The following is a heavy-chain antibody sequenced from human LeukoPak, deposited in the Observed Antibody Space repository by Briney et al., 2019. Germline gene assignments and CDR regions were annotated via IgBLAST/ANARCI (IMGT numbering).Heavy chain of an antibody. V-gene: IGHV3-23*01. CDR1: GFTFSSYA. CDR2: ISGSGGST. D-gene: IGHD2-2*01. CDR3: ARELGYCSSTSCYGGYYYGMDV. Sequence: GGSLRLSCAASGFTFSSYAMSWVRQAPGKGLEWVSAISGSGGSTYYADSVKGRFTISRDNSKNTLYLQMNSLRAEDTAVYYCARELGYCSSTSCYGGYYYGMDVWGQGTTVTVSS. J-gene: IGHJ6*02.